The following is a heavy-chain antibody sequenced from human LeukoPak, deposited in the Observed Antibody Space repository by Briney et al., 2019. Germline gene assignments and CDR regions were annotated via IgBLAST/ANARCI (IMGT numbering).Heavy chain of an antibody. CDR3: ACLATKIDY. D-gene: IGHD5-12*01. CDR2: IYTSGST. Sequence: KASETLSLTCTVSGGSISSGSYYWSWIRQPAGKGLEWIGRIYTSGSTYYNPSLKSRVTISVDTSKNQFSLKLSSVTAADTAVYYCACLATKIDYWGQGTLVTVSS. J-gene: IGHJ4*02. CDR1: GGSISSGSYY. V-gene: IGHV4-61*02.